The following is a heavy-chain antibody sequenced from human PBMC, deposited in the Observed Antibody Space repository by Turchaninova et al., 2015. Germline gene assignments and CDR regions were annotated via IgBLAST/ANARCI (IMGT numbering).Heavy chain of an antibody. D-gene: IGHD6-19*01. Sequence: QVQLQESGPGLVKSSETMPLPCTGSVAPVSPNGFSWTWIPLAPGRGLDWIEEIHYSGGTHYMPSLKSRVTISMDTSQKQFSLNLSSVTAADTAVYYCARGDEAVAGRHFEHWGQGTLVTVSS. CDR1: VAPVSPNGFS. V-gene: IGHV4-61*08. CDR2: IHYSGGT. CDR3: ARGDEAVAGRHFEH. J-gene: IGHJ1*01.